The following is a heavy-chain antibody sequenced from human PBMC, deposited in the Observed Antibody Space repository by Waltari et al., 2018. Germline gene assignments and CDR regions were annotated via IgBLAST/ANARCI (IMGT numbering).Heavy chain of an antibody. Sequence: QVQLQESGPGLVKPSETLSLTCPVSSGSISSYYWSWIRQPAGKGLEWIGRIYTSGSTNYNPSLKSRVTMSVDTSKNQFSLKLSSVTAADTAVYYCARDREWELPYYFDYWGQGTLVTVSS. D-gene: IGHD1-26*01. CDR2: IYTSGST. CDR1: SGSISSYY. CDR3: ARDREWELPYYFDY. J-gene: IGHJ4*02. V-gene: IGHV4-4*07.